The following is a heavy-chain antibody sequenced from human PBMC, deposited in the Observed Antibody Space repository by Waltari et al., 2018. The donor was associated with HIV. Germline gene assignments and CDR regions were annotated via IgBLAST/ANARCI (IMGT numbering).Heavy chain of an antibody. J-gene: IGHJ5*02. V-gene: IGHV3-23*01. CDR3: AKHRWYYYGNNEGGVNWFDR. CDR2: ISGSDDT. Sequence: EEQLLESGGGLVQPGGSLSLSCAASGFPFRSYAMSWVRQAPGKGLQWVSGISGSDDTYYADSVKGRFTISRDNSKNTLYLEVNSLRAEDTAVYYCAKHRWYYYGNNEGGVNWFDRWGQGTLVTVSS. D-gene: IGHD3-10*01. CDR1: GFPFRSYA.